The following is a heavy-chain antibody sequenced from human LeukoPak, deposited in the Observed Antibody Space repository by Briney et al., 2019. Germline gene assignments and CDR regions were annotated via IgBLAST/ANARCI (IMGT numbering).Heavy chain of an antibody. CDR1: GYTFTSYA. D-gene: IGHD3-22*01. V-gene: IGHV1-24*01. CDR2: FDPEDGET. J-gene: IGHJ4*02. Sequence: WASVKVSCKASGYTFTSYAMHWVRQAPGKGLEWMGGFDPEDGETIYAQKFQGRVTMTEDTSTDTAYMELSSLRSEDTAVYYCAPSNYYDSSGYPPWGQGTLVTVSS. CDR3: APSNYYDSSGYPP.